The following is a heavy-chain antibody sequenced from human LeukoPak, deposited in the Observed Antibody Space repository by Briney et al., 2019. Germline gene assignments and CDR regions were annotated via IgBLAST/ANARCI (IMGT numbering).Heavy chain of an antibody. V-gene: IGHV3-23*01. CDR1: GLTYSSFA. J-gene: IGHJ4*02. CDR2: ISGSGDST. Sequence: GGSLRLSCTASGLTYSSFAMSWVRQAPGKGLEWVSVISGSGDSTYCAGSVKGRFTISRDNSKNTLYLQMNSLRAEDTAIYYCAKSSSSNCYSPHDYWGQGTLVTVSS. CDR3: AKSSSSNCYSPHDY. D-gene: IGHD2-2*01.